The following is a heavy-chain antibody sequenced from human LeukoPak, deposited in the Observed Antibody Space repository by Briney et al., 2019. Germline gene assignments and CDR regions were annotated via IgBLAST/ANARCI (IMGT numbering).Heavy chain of an antibody. J-gene: IGHJ4*02. V-gene: IGHV3-30*19. D-gene: IGHD1-26*01. CDR3: ARVPPYSGTYSLFDC. CDR1: GFTFSSHG. Sequence: GRSLRLSCAASGFTFSSHGMHWVRQAPGKGLEWVAVISYDGSNKYYADSVKGRFTISRDNSKNTLYLQMNSLRDEDTAVYYCARVPPYSGTYSLFDCWGQGTLVTVSS. CDR2: ISYDGSNK.